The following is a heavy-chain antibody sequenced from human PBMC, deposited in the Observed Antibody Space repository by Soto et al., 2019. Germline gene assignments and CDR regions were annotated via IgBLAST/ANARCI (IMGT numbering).Heavy chain of an antibody. CDR3: ARGDMVRGITPLDS. J-gene: IGHJ4*02. Sequence: ASVKVSCKPSGYSLTTIGISWVRQAPGQGLEWMGWISAFNGKTHYAHKLQGRVTVTTDTSTSTAYMELRSLTSDDTAVYYCARGDMVRGITPLDSWGQGTLVTVSS. CDR1: GYSLTTIG. V-gene: IGHV1-18*01. D-gene: IGHD3-10*01. CDR2: ISAFNGKT.